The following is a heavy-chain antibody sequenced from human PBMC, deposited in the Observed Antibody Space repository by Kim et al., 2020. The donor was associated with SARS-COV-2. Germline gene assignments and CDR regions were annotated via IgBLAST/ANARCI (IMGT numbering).Heavy chain of an antibody. CDR3: ARDPRQQLSYYYGMDV. CDR2: IIPILGIA. CDR1: GGTFSSYA. Sequence: SVKVSCKASGGTFSSYAISWVRQAPGQGLEWMGRIIPILGIANYAQKFQGRVTITADKSTSTAYMELSSLRSEDTAVYYCARDPRQQLSYYYGMDVWGQ. J-gene: IGHJ6*02. D-gene: IGHD6-13*01. V-gene: IGHV1-69*04.